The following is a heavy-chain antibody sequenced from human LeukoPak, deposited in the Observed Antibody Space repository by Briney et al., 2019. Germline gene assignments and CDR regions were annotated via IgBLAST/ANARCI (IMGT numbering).Heavy chain of an antibody. CDR2: ISGSGGST. J-gene: IGHJ5*02. D-gene: IGHD6-13*01. CDR3: AKDKYSSSWYWDWFDP. CDR1: GFTFSSYA. Sequence: PGGSLRLSCAASGFTFSSYAVSWVRQAPGKGLEWVSAISGSGGSTYYADSVKGRFTISRDNSKNTLYLQMNSLRAEDTAVYYCAKDKYSSSWYWDWFDPWGQGTLVTVSS. V-gene: IGHV3-23*01.